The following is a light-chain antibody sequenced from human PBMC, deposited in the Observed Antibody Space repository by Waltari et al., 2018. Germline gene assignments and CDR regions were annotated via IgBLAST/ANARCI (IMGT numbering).Light chain of an antibody. V-gene: IGLV3-25*03. J-gene: IGLJ3*02. Sequence: SSELTQPPSVSVSPGPTARLTCSGDALPKQSVYWYQQKPGQAPVLVIYKDIERPSGIPERFSASTSGTTVTLTISGVQAEDEADYYCQSADISGTEVFGGGTKLTVL. CDR2: KDI. CDR1: ALPKQS. CDR3: QSADISGTEV.